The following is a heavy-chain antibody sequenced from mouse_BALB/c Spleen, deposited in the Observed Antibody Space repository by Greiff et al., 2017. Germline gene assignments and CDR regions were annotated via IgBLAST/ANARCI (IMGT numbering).Heavy chain of an antibody. CDR3: TSGIYTWFAY. D-gene: IGHD2-1*01. CDR1: GYTFTSYW. J-gene: IGHJ3*01. V-gene: IGHV1-69*02. Sequence: QVQLQQPGAELVRPGASVKLSCKASGYTFTSYWINWVKQRPGQGLEWIGNIYPSDSYTNYNQKFKDKATLTVDKSSSTAYMQLSSPTSEDSAVYYCTSGIYTWFAYWGQGTLVTVSA. CDR2: IYPSDSYT.